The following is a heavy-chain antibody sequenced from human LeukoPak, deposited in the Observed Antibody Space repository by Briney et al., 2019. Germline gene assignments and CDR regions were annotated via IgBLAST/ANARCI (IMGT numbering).Heavy chain of an antibody. D-gene: IGHD5-12*01. Sequence: GGSLRLSCAASGFTFSNYWMTWVRQAPGKGLEWVANINQDGSKEYYMDPVKARFTISRDNAKNSLSLQMNSLRAEDTAVYYCVRDGGVSGYDLLDYWGQGTLVTVFS. CDR2: INQDGSKE. CDR1: GFTFSNYW. V-gene: IGHV3-7*01. J-gene: IGHJ4*02. CDR3: VRDGGVSGYDLLDY.